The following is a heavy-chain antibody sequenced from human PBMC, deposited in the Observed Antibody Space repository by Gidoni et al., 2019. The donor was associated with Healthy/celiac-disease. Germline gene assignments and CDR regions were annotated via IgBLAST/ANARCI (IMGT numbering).Heavy chain of an antibody. J-gene: IGHJ6*03. Sequence: LVQPGGFLRLSCAASGFTFSSYEMNWVRQAPGTGLEWFSYISSSGSTIYYADSVKGRFTISRDHAKNSLYLKMNSLRAEDTAVYYCARAPPDYGDPNYYYYYMDVWGKGTTVTVSS. D-gene: IGHD4-17*01. CDR3: ARAPPDYGDPNYYYYYMDV. CDR2: ISSSGSTI. V-gene: IGHV3-48*03. CDR1: GFTFSSYE.